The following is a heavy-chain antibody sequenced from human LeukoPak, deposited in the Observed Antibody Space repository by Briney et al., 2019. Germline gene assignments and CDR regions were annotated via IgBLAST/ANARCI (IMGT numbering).Heavy chain of an antibody. CDR1: GYTFTSYY. CDR3: ARVSSLVVPAAMRYSY. J-gene: IGHJ4*02. CDR2: INPSGGST. Sequence: ASVKVSCKASGYTFTSYYLHWVRQAPGQGLEWMGLINPSGGSTSYAQAFQGRVTMTRDMYTSTAYMELSSLRFEDTAIYYCARVSSLVVPAAMRYSYWGQGTLVTVSS. V-gene: IGHV1-46*01. D-gene: IGHD2-2*01.